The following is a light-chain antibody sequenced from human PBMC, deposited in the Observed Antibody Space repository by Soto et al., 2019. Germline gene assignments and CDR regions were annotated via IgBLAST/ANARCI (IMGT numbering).Light chain of an antibody. CDR3: QQPRD. J-gene: IGKJ4*01. Sequence: EIVLTQSPATLSLSPGERATLSCRASQSVSSYLAWYQQKPGQAPRLLIYDASNRATGIPARFSGSGSGTDFTLTISSLEPEDFAVYCCQQPRDFGGVTKVDIK. CDR1: QSVSSY. V-gene: IGKV3-11*01. CDR2: DAS.